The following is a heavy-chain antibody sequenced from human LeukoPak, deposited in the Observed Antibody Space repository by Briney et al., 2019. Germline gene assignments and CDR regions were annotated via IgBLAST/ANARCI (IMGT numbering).Heavy chain of an antibody. CDR1: GGSISSSSYY. V-gene: IGHV4-39*07. CDR3: ARERMATIYD. Sequence: PSETLSLTCTVSGGSISSSSYYWGWIRQPPGKGLEWIGSIYYSGSTYYNPSLKSRVTISVDTSKNQFSLKLSSVTAADTAVYYCARERMATIYDWGQGTLVTVSS. J-gene: IGHJ4*02. CDR2: IYYSGST. D-gene: IGHD5-24*01.